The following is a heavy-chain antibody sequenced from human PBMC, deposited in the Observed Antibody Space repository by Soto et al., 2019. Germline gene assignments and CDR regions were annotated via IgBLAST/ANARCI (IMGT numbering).Heavy chain of an antibody. CDR1: GGSISSNNYY. CDR2: IYYSGST. J-gene: IGHJ4*02. V-gene: IGHV4-30-4*01. CDR3: ARFYGSGSTTFDY. D-gene: IGHD3-10*01. Sequence: QVQLQESGPGLVKPSQTLSLTCTVSGGSISSNNYYWSWIRQPPGKGLEWIGYIYYSGSTYYNPSLKCRVTISVDTSKNQFSLKLSSVTAADTAVYSCARFYGSGSTTFDYWGQGTLVTVSS.